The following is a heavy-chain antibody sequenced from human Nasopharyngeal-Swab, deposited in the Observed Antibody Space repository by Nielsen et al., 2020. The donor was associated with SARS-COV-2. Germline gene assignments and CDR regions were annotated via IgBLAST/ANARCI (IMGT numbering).Heavy chain of an antibody. J-gene: IGHJ4*02. CDR2: INPNSGGT. CDR1: GYTFTGYY. CDR3: ARERIAAAGTGFDY. D-gene: IGHD6-13*01. V-gene: IGHV1-2*02. Sequence: ASVKVSCKASGYTFTGYYMHWVRQAPGQGLEWMGWINPNSGGTNYAQKFQGRVTMTRDTSISTAYMELSRLRSDDTAVYYCARERIAAAGTGFDYWGQGTLVTVSS.